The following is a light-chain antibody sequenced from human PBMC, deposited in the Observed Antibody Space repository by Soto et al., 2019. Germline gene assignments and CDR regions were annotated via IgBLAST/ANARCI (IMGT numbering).Light chain of an antibody. V-gene: IGLV2-23*01. CDR1: STDFENYNL. CDR2: DGT. J-gene: IGLJ2*01. CDR3: SSYAGSSARVV. Sequence: QSALTQPASVSGSPGQSITISCTRSSTDFENYNLVSWYQHCPDKAPKLIIYDGTKRPSEISDRFSGSESDTTASLIISGLQHEDEDDYYCSSYAGSSARVVFGGGTKLTVL.